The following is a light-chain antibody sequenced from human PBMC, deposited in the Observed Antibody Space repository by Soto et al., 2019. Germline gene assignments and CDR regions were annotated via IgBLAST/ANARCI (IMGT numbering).Light chain of an antibody. CDR3: QQYNTYPT. Sequence: DIQMTQSPSTLSGSVGDRVTITCRASQTISSWLAWYQQKPGKAPKLLIYKASTLKSGVPSRFSGSGSGTDFTLTISSLQPEDFATYYCQQYNTYPTFGQGTKVDIK. V-gene: IGKV1-5*03. CDR2: KAS. CDR1: QTISSW. J-gene: IGKJ1*01.